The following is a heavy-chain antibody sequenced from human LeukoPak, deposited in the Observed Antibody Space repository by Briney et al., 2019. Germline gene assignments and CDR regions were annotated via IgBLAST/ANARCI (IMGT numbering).Heavy chain of an antibody. CDR2: IYHSGST. V-gene: IGHV4-4*02. D-gene: IGHD3-16*02. Sequence: SGTLSLTCAVSGGSISSSNWCSWVRQPPGKGLEWIGEIYHSGSTNYNPSLKSRVTISVDKSKNQFSLKLSSVTAADTAVYYCAKLSNNDYVWGSYRSPFDYWGQGTLVTVSS. J-gene: IGHJ4*02. CDR3: AKLSNNDYVWGSYRSPFDY. CDR1: GGSISSSNW.